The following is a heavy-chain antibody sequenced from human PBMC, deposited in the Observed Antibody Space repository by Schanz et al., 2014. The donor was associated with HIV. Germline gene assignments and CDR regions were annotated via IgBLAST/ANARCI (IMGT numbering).Heavy chain of an antibody. J-gene: IGHJ6*02. Sequence: EVQLLESGGGLVQPGGSLRLSCTASGFTFSDYAMSWVRQAPGKGLEWVSGISDNGGSAFYADSVKGQFTISRDNFKNTLHLEMNSLRAEDTAVYYCARGSGPYYYYYGMDVWGQGTTVTVSS. D-gene: IGHD3-10*01. CDR2: ISDNGGSA. V-gene: IGHV3-23*01. CDR1: GFTFSDYA. CDR3: ARGSGPYYYYYGMDV.